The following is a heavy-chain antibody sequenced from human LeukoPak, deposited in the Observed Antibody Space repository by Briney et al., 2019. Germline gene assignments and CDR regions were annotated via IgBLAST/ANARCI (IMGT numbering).Heavy chain of an antibody. CDR3: ARDCTVTTPGAFDI. CDR1: GFTFSSYG. V-gene: IGHV3-30*03. Sequence: GRSLRLSCAASGFTFSSYGMHWVRQAPGKGLEWVAVISYDGSNKYYADSVKGRFTISRDNSKNTLYLQMNSLRAEDTAVYYCARDCTVTTPGAFDIWGQGTMVTVSS. J-gene: IGHJ3*02. D-gene: IGHD4-17*01. CDR2: ISYDGSNK.